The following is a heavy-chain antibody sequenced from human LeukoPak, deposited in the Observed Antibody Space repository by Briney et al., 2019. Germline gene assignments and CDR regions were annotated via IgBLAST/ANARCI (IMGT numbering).Heavy chain of an antibody. V-gene: IGHV3-7*01. CDR2: INQDGSDK. Sequence: GGSLRLSCAASGFTFINHWMSWVRQAPGKGLGWVANINQDGSDKRYGDSAKGRFTISRDNAKNSLNLQMNSLRAEDTAVYFCVRNGGSFDYWGQGTLVTVSS. CDR3: VRNGGSFDY. J-gene: IGHJ4*02. CDR1: GFTFINHW. D-gene: IGHD3-10*01.